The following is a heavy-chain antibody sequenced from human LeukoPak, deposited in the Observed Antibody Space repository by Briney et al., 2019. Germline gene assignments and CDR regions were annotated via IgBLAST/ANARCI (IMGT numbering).Heavy chain of an antibody. V-gene: IGHV3-21*01. CDR1: GFTFSSYS. D-gene: IGHD6-13*01. CDR2: ISSSSSYI. CDR3: ARSLYSSRNWFDP. J-gene: IGHJ5*02. Sequence: PGGSLRLSCAASGFTFSSYSMNWVRQAPGKGLEWVSSISSSSSYIYYADSVKGRFTISRDNAKNSLYLQMNSLRAEDTAVYYCARSLYSSRNWFDPWGQGTLVTVSS.